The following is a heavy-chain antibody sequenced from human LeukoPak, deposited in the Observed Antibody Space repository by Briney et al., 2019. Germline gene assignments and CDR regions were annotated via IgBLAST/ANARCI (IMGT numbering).Heavy chain of an antibody. Sequence: PSETLSLTCTVSGGSISSSSYYWGWIRQPPGKGLEWIGSIYYSGSTYYNPSLKSRVTISVDTSKNQFSLKLSSVTAADTAVYYCARLGGWALREYFDYWGQGTLVTVSS. D-gene: IGHD6-19*01. CDR3: ARLGGWALREYFDY. J-gene: IGHJ4*02. V-gene: IGHV4-39*01. CDR1: GGSISSSSYY. CDR2: IYYSGST.